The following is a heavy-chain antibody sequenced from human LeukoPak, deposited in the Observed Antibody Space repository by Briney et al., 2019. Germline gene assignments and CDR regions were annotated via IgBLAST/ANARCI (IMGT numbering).Heavy chain of an antibody. J-gene: IGHJ4*02. CDR1: GFTFSSYS. V-gene: IGHV3-21*01. CDR2: ISSSSSYI. D-gene: IGHD2-2*01. Sequence: TGGSLRLSCAASGFTFSSYSMNWVRQAPGKGLEWVSSISSSSSYIYYADSVKGRFTISRDNAKNSLYLQMNSLRAEDTAVYYCARDAGYCSSTSCLLFDYWGQGTLVTVSS. CDR3: ARDAGYCSSTSCLLFDY.